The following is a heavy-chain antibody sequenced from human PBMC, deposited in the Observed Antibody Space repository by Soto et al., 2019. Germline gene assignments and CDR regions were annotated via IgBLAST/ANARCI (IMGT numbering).Heavy chain of an antibody. CDR2: ISAYNGNT. Sequence: ASVKVSCKASGYTFTSYGISWVRQAPGQGLEWMGWISAYNGNTNYAQKLQGRVTMTTDTSTSTAYMELRSLRSDDTAVYYCAREALGYCSGGSCYSAYWGQGTLVTVSS. CDR1: GYTFTSYG. V-gene: IGHV1-18*01. CDR3: AREALGYCSGGSCYSAY. J-gene: IGHJ4*02. D-gene: IGHD2-15*01.